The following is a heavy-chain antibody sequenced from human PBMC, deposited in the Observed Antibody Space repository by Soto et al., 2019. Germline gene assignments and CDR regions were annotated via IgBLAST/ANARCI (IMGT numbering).Heavy chain of an antibody. V-gene: IGHV3-21*01. CDR3: ARGYDTSGYWTAFDS. D-gene: IGHD3-22*01. J-gene: IGHJ4*02. CDR1: GFTFSSYS. Sequence: GGSLRLACAASGFTFSSYSMSWVRQAPGKGLEWVSSIIISSSSIYYADSLKGRFTISRDNAKNSLYLHMNSLTAEDTAVYYCARGYDTSGYWTAFDSWGQGALVTVSS. CDR2: IIISSSSI.